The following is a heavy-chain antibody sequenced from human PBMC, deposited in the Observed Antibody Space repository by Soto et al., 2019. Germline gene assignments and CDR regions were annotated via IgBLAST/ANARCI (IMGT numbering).Heavy chain of an antibody. CDR1: GFSCSNAS. Sequence: PGGSLRLACAASGFSCSNASMNWVREATGKGVELVGRIKSKTYGGTTDYAAPVKGKFTISRDDSKNTLYLQMNSLKTEDTAVYYCTTDQYDYVWGSPFDYWGQGT. D-gene: IGHD3-16*01. J-gene: IGHJ4*02. CDR3: TTDQYDYVWGSPFDY. CDR2: IKSKTYGGTT. V-gene: IGHV3-15*07.